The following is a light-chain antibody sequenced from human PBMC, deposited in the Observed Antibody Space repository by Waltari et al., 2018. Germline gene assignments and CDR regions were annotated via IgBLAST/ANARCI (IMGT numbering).Light chain of an antibody. Sequence: EIVMTQSPATLSLSPRERATLSCRASQSVSSSLAWYQQKPGQAPRLLMYGASSRATGIPDRFSGSGSGTEFTLTINSLEPEDVAVYYCQQNSNWPYSFGQGTKVEIK. V-gene: IGKV3D-15*01. CDR1: QSVSSS. J-gene: IGKJ2*03. CDR2: GAS. CDR3: QQNSNWPYS.